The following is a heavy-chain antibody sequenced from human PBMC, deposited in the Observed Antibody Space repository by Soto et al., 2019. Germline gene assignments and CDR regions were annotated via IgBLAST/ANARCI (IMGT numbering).Heavy chain of an antibody. CDR2: IYYSGST. CDR1: GGSISSSSYY. D-gene: IGHD2-15*01. Sequence: QLQLQESGPGLVKPSETLSLTCTVSGGSISSSSYYWGWIRQPPGKGLEWIGSIYYSGSTYYNPSLKIRVTISVDTSKNQFSLKLSSVTAADTTVYYCARPSPRYCSGGSCLEFPDAFDIWGQGTMVTVSS. V-gene: IGHV4-39*01. J-gene: IGHJ3*02. CDR3: ARPSPRYCSGGSCLEFPDAFDI.